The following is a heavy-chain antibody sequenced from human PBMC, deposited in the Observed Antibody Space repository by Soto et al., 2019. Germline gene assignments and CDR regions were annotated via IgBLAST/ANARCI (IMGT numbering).Heavy chain of an antibody. CDR1: GFTFSSYA. V-gene: IGHV3-23*01. CDR2: ISGSGGST. D-gene: IGHD6-13*01. Sequence: GGSLRLSCAASGFTFSSYAMSWVRQAPGKGLEWVSAISGSGGSTYYADSVKGRSTISRDNSKNTLYLQMNSLRAEDTAVYYCAERGEPYSSSWIEYWGEGTLVTVSS. CDR3: AERGEPYSSSWIEY. J-gene: IGHJ4*02.